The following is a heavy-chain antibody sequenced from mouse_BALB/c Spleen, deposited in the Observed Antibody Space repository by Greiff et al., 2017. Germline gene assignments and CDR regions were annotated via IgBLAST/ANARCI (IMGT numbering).Heavy chain of an antibody. CDR3: TRDRGYYVDD. V-gene: IGHV5-6-4*01. Sequence: EVKLVESGGGLVKPGGSLKLSCAASGFTFSSYTMSWVRQTPEKRLEWVATISSGGSYTYYPDSVKGRFTISRDNAKNTLYLQMSSLKSEDTAMYYCTRDRGYYVDDWGQGTTLTVSS. CDR2: ISSGGSYT. D-gene: IGHD1-1*02. J-gene: IGHJ2*01. CDR1: GFTFSSYT.